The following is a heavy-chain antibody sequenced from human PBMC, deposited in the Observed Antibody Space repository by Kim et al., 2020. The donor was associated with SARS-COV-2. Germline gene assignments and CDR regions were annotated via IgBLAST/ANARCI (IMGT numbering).Heavy chain of an antibody. CDR3: ARDPYSGSYGPYYYYYMDV. V-gene: IGHV3-21*01. J-gene: IGHJ6*03. CDR2: ITSSSTYT. CDR1: TFTFSNFN. Sequence: GGSLRLSCAASTFTFSNFNMNWVRQAPGKGLEWVSSITSSSTYTFYADSVKGRFTISRDNDKNSLYLQMNSLRAEDTAVYYCARDPYSGSYGPYYYYYMDVWGKGTTVTVSS. D-gene: IGHD1-26*01.